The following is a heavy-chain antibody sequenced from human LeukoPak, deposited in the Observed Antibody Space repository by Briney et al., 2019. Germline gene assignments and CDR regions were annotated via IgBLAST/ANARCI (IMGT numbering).Heavy chain of an antibody. CDR2: MNPNSGNT. CDR1: GGTFSSYA. Sequence: ASVKVSCKASGGTFSSYAISWVRQAPGQGLEWMGWMNPNSGNTGYAQKFQGRVTMTRNTSISTAYMELSSLRSEDTAVYYCARGRHRRGVTRDYFDYWGQGTLVTVSS. V-gene: IGHV1-8*02. D-gene: IGHD3-10*01. J-gene: IGHJ4*02. CDR3: ARGRHRRGVTRDYFDY.